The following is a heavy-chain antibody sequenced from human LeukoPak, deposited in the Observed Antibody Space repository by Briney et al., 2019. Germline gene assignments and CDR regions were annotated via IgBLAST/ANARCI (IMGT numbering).Heavy chain of an antibody. CDR1: GFTFEDYA. CDR2: IHGIGGRT. D-gene: IGHD3-9*01. J-gene: IGHJ2*01. V-gene: IGHV3-20*04. Sequence: GGSPRLPCAASGFTFEDYAMSWVRQAPGKGLEWVSSIHGIGGRTSYVDSVKGRFTISRDNAKNSLYLQMNSLRAEDTAVYYCAGSDTTGYSPREWDYWYFDLWGRGTLVTVSS. CDR3: AGSDTTGYSPREWDYWYFDL.